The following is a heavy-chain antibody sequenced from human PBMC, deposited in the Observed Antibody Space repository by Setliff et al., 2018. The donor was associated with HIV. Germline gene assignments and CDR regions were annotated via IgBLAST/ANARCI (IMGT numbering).Heavy chain of an antibody. D-gene: IGHD3-22*01. Sequence: SVKVSCKASGGIFSSYVTAWVRQAPGQGLEWMGGIHPIFGTTNYARDFMGRVTITTDESTSTAYMELSSLRSEDTAVYYCAREDYYDSYWGQGTLVTVSS. CDR2: IHPIFGTT. J-gene: IGHJ4*02. CDR3: AREDYYDSY. CDR1: GGIFSSYV. V-gene: IGHV1-69*05.